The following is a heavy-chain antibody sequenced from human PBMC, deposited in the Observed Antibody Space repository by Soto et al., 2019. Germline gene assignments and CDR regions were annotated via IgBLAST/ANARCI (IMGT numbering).Heavy chain of an antibody. Sequence: GSLRLSCAASGFTFSSYSMNWVRQAPGKGLEWVSSISSSSSYIYYADSVKGRFTISRDNAKDSLYLQMNSLRAEDTAVYYCARRCSSTSCFDYWGQGTLVTVSS. CDR3: ARRCSSTSCFDY. CDR1: GFTFSSYS. D-gene: IGHD2-2*01. V-gene: IGHV3-21*01. J-gene: IGHJ4*02. CDR2: ISSSSSYI.